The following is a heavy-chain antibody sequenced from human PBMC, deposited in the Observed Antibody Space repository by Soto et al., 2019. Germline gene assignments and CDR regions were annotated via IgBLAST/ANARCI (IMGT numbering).Heavy chain of an antibody. Sequence: GGSLRLSCAASGFTVSSNYMSWVRQAPGKGLEWVSVIYSGGSTNYADSVKGRFTISRHNSKNKLYLQMNSLRAEDTAVYYCARDGRYCSGGSCYERYFDYWGQGTLVTVSS. V-gene: IGHV3-53*04. J-gene: IGHJ4*02. D-gene: IGHD2-15*01. CDR2: IYSGGST. CDR1: GFTVSSNY. CDR3: ARDGRYCSGGSCYERYFDY.